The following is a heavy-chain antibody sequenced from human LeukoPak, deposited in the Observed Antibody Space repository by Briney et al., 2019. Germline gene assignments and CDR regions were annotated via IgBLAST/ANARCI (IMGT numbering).Heavy chain of an antibody. Sequence: EASVKVSCKASGYTFTGYYMHWVRQAPGQGLEWMGWINPNSGGTNYAQKFQGRVTMTGDTSISTAYMELSSLRSDDTAVYYCARLYSGYGNYYYYMDVWGKGTTVTISS. CDR2: INPNSGGT. V-gene: IGHV1-2*02. J-gene: IGHJ6*03. CDR1: GYTFTGYY. D-gene: IGHD5-12*01. CDR3: ARLYSGYGNYYYYMDV.